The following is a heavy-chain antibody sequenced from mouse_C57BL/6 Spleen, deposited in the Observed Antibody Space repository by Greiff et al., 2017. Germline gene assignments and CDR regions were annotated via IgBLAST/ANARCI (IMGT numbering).Heavy chain of an antibody. D-gene: IGHD2-3*01. Sequence: DVHLVESEGGLVQPGSSMKLSCTASGFTFSDYYMAWVRQVPEKGLEWVANINYDGSSTYYLDSLKSRFIISRDNAKNILYLQMSSLKSEDTATYYCAKIYDGYYGVLDYWGQGTSVTVSS. CDR2: INYDGSST. J-gene: IGHJ4*01. CDR3: AKIYDGYYGVLDY. CDR1: GFTFSDYY. V-gene: IGHV5-16*01.